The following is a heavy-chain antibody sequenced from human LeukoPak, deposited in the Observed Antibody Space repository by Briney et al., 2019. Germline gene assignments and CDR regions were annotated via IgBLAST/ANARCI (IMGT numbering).Heavy chain of an antibody. J-gene: IGHJ4*02. CDR1: GFTVSSNY. D-gene: IGHD3-3*01. V-gene: IGHV3-53*01. Sequence: TGGSLRLSCAASGFTVSSNYMSWVRQAPGKGLEWASVIYSGENPYYADSVKGRFTISRDNSKNAVYLQMNSLRAEDTAVYYCARTNFWSGHWGQGTLVTVSS. CDR3: ARTNFWSGH. CDR2: IYSGENP.